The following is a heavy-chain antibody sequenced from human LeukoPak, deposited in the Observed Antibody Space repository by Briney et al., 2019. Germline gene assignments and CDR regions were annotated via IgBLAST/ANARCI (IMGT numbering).Heavy chain of an antibody. CDR3: ASRDAYKPRYFMDV. D-gene: IGHD5-24*01. Sequence: GGSLRLSCAVSGFTFDIAWMNWVRQAPGEGLEWLGRIKSKNDGAATDYAAPVRGRFTISTDDSKNTLYLQMNSLKTEDTAVYYCASRDAYKPRYFMDVWGKGTTVTVSS. J-gene: IGHJ6*03. CDR2: IKSKNDGAAT. CDR1: GFTFDIAW. V-gene: IGHV3-15*01.